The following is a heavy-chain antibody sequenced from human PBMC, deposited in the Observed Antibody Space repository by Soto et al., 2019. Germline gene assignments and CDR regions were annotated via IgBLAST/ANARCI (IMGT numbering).Heavy chain of an antibody. Sequence: SQTLALTCAISGDSVPSNSAAWNWIRQSPSRGLEWLGRTYYRSKWYNDYAVSVKSRITINPDTSKNQFSLQLNSVTPEDTAVYYCARSPLAGTRENWFDPWGQGTLVTVSS. CDR2: TYYRSKWYN. CDR1: GDSVPSNSAA. D-gene: IGHD1-7*01. V-gene: IGHV6-1*01. CDR3: ARSPLAGTRENWFDP. J-gene: IGHJ5*02.